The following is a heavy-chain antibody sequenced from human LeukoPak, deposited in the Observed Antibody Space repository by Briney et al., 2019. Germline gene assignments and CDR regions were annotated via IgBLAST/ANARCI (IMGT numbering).Heavy chain of an antibody. CDR2: IYHSGST. CDR3: ARHSSRWELLVDYFDY. D-gene: IGHD1-26*01. CDR1: GYSISSGYY. J-gene: IGHJ4*02. V-gene: IGHV4-38-2*01. Sequence: SETLSLTCSVSGYSISSGYYWGWIRQPPGKRLEWIGSIYHSGSTYYNPSLKSRVTISVDTSKNQFSLKLSSVTAADTAVYYCARHSSRWELLVDYFDYWGQGTLVTVSS.